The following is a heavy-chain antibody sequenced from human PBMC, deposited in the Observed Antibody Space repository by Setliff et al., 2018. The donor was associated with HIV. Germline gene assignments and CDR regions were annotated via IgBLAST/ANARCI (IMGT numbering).Heavy chain of an antibody. J-gene: IGHJ4*01. Sequence: SETLSLTCTVSGASIQITDTWWSLVRQPPGKGLEWIGEIHHTGRTNYNPSLKNRVTILVDTSKNQFSLKLTSVTAADTAIYYCARGRDYTGSWFRPFYLDFWGHGNLVTVSS. CDR1: GASIQITDTW. V-gene: IGHV4-4*02. D-gene: IGHD3-3*01. CDR2: IHHTGRT. CDR3: ARGRDYTGSWFRPFYLDF.